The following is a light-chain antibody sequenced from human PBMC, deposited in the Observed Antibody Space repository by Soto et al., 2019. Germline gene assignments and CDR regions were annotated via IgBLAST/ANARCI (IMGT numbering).Light chain of an antibody. J-gene: IGKJ1*01. CDR2: AAS. CDR3: QQSYSTPT. Sequence: DIQMTQSPSSLSASVGDRVTITCRASQSISSYLNWYQQKPGKAPQLLIYAASNLQSGVPSRFSGSGSGTDFTLTISSLQPEDFATYYCQQSYSTPTFGQGTKVEIK. V-gene: IGKV1-39*01. CDR1: QSISSY.